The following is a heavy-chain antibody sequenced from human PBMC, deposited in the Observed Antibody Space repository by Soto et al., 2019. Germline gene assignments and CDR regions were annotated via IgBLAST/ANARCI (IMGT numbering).Heavy chain of an antibody. CDR1: GFTFSDYY. Sequence: GGSLRLPCAASGFTFSDYYMNWIRQAPGKGLEWSAYITSDTKTIKYADSVKGRFTISRDNAKNSVYLQMNSLSDEDTAVYYCARSAEGHFDYWGQGAVVTAPQ. J-gene: IGHJ4*02. CDR2: ITSDTKTI. D-gene: IGHD6-25*01. CDR3: ARSAEGHFDY. V-gene: IGHV3-11*04.